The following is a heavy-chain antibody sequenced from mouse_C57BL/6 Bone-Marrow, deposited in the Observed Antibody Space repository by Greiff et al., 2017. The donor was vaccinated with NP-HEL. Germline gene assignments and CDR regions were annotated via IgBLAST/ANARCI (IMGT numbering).Heavy chain of an antibody. J-gene: IGHJ1*03. Sequence: EVKLQESGAELVRPGASVKLSCTASGFNIKDYYMHWVKQRPEQGLEWIGRIDPEDGDTEYAPKFQGKATMTADTSSNTAYLQLSSLTSEDTAVYYCTPYSNFYWYFDVWGTGTTVTVSS. CDR2: IDPEDGDT. D-gene: IGHD2-5*01. V-gene: IGHV14-1*01. CDR3: TPYSNFYWYFDV. CDR1: GFNIKDYY.